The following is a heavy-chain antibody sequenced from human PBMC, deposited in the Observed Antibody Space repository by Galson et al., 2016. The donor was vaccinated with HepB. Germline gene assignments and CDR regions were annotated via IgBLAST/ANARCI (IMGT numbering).Heavy chain of an antibody. D-gene: IGHD2/OR15-2a*01. V-gene: IGHV3-30*03. CDR1: GFTFSDYY. CDR3: ARRHEYCPPVGCSVDY. J-gene: IGHJ4*02. Sequence: SLRLSCAASGFTFSDYYLSWIRQAPGKGLEWVAADSMDGRRKLYADSVKGRFTISRDNSNSMLFLQMSSLRADDTAVYYCARRHEYCPPVGCSVDYWGQGTLVSVSS. CDR2: DSMDGRRK.